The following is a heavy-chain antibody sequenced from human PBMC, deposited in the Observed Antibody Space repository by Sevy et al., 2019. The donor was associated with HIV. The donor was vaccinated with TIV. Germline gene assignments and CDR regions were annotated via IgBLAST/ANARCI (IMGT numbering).Heavy chain of an antibody. Sequence: ASVKVSCKVSGYTHSKLPMHWVRPAPRKGLEWIGGFDPEDGETIYAQKFQGRVIMTEDTSSDTAYMELSSLRSDDTAVYYCATLDFWSDYPFYGVDVWGQGTTVTVSS. V-gene: IGHV1-24*01. CDR1: GYTHSKLP. J-gene: IGHJ6*02. CDR3: ATLDFWSDYPFYGVDV. D-gene: IGHD3-3*01. CDR2: FDPEDGET.